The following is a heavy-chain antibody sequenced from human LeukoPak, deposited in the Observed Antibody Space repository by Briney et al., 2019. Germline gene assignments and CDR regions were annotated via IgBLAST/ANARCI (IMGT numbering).Heavy chain of an antibody. D-gene: IGHD1-26*01. Sequence: SETLSLTCTVSGGSISSYYWSWIRQPAGKGLEWIGRIYSGGSTNYNSSLKSRVTMSVDSSNNQFSLKLSSVTAADTAVFYCARENTGGYREFDYWGQGTLVTVSS. CDR2: IYSGGST. J-gene: IGHJ4*02. CDR1: GGSISSYY. V-gene: IGHV4-4*07. CDR3: ARENTGGYREFDY.